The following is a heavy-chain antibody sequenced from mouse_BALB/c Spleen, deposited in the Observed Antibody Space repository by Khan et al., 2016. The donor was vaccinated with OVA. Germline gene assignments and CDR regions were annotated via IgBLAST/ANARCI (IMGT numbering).Heavy chain of an antibody. Sequence: QMQLEESGAELAKPGASVKMSCKASGYTFINYWILWVKQRPGQGLEWIGYINPSTGYTEYNQNFKDKATLTADKSSSTAYMQLSSLISEDSAVYYCARRGLRWDFDYWGQGTTLTVSS. CDR3: ARRGLRWDFDY. V-gene: IGHV1-7*01. J-gene: IGHJ2*01. CDR2: INPSTGYT. D-gene: IGHD1-1*01. CDR1: GYTFINYW.